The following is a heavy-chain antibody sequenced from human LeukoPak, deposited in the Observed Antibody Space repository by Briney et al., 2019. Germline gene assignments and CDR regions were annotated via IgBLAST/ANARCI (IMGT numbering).Heavy chain of an antibody. CDR3: ARRLRSGYYRVFDY. Sequence: SETLSLTCAVYGGSFSGYYWSWIRQPPGKGLEWIGEINHSGSTNYNPSLKSRVTISVDTSKNQFSLKLSSVTAADTAVYYCARRLRSGYYRVFDYWGQGTLVTVSS. D-gene: IGHD3-3*01. CDR2: INHSGST. CDR1: GGSFSGYY. V-gene: IGHV4-34*01. J-gene: IGHJ4*02.